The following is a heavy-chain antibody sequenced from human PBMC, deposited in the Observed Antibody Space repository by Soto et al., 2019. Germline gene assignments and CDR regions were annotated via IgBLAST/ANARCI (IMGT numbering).Heavy chain of an antibody. D-gene: IGHD4-17*01. V-gene: IGHV4-31*03. Sequence: PSETLSLTCTVSGGSISSGGYYWSWIRQHPGKGLEWIGYIYYSGSTYYNPSLKSRVTISVDTSKNQFSLKLSSVTAADTAVYYCARERRDYGVYYYGMDVWGQGATVTVSS. CDR1: GGSISSGGYY. CDR2: IYYSGST. J-gene: IGHJ6*02. CDR3: ARERRDYGVYYYGMDV.